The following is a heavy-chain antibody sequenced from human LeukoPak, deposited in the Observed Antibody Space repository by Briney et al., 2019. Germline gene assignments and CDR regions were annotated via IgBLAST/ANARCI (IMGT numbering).Heavy chain of an antibody. D-gene: IGHD2-2*01. CDR1: GFPFSSYG. Sequence: GGSLRLSCAASGFPFSSYGLHWVRQAPGKGLEWVAVISYDGSNKYYADSVKGRFTISRDNSKNTLYLQMNSLRAEDTAVYYCARGPSWEYYFDYWGQGTLVTVSS. J-gene: IGHJ4*02. V-gene: IGHV3-30*19. CDR2: ISYDGSNK. CDR3: ARGPSWEYYFDY.